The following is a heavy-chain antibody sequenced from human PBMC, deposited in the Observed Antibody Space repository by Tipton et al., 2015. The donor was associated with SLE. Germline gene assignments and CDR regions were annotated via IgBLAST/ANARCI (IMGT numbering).Heavy chain of an antibody. Sequence: TLSLTCTVSGGSISSSSYYWGWIRQPPGKGLEWIGSIYYSGSTYYNPSLKSRVTISVDTSKNQFSLKLSSVTAADTAVYYCARGYCSGGSCWITPRYWGQGTLVTVSS. V-gene: IGHV4-39*07. J-gene: IGHJ4*02. CDR1: GGSISSSSYY. CDR2: IYYSGST. CDR3: ARGYCSGGSCWITPRY. D-gene: IGHD2-15*01.